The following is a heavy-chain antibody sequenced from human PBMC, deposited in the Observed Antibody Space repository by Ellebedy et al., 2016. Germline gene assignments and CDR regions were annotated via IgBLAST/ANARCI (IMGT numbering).Heavy chain of an antibody. J-gene: IGHJ4*02. CDR2: ISVYNGNR. CDR3: ARAVVGPHGVDY. Sequence: ASVKVSXXASGGTLSSYAISWVRQAPGQGLEWMGWISVYNGNRNYARKFQGRLTMTTDTSTSTAYMELRSLRSDDTAVYYCARAVVGPHGVDYWGQGTLVTVSS. V-gene: IGHV1-18*01. D-gene: IGHD1-26*01. CDR1: GGTLSSYA.